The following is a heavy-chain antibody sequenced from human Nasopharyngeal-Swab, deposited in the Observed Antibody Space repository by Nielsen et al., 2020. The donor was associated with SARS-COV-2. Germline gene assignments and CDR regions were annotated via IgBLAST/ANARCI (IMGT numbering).Heavy chain of an antibody. CDR1: GFTSSSYW. CDR2: INSDGIST. J-gene: IGHJ6*02. CDR3: ASPYSSGWYGDYGLDV. Sequence: ETLSLTCAASGFTSSSYWMHWVRQAPGKGLVWVSRINSDGISTTYADSVKGRFTISRDNAKNTLYLQMNSLRAEDTAVYYCASPYSSGWYGDYGLDVWGQGTTVTVSS. D-gene: IGHD6-19*01. V-gene: IGHV3-74*01.